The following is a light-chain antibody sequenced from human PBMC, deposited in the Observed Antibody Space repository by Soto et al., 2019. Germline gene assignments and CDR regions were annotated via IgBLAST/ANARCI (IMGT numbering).Light chain of an antibody. V-gene: IGLV2-8*01. J-gene: IGLJ2*01. CDR2: DVI. CDR3: TSFGVINNFVG. Sequence: QSALTQPPSASGSPGQSVTISCTGTSSDVGGYDYVSWYQQHPGKAPKLMIYDVIKRPSGVPDRFSGSKSGNTASLTVSGLQTEDEADYYFTSFGVINNFVGFGGGTKLTVL. CDR1: SSDVGGYDY.